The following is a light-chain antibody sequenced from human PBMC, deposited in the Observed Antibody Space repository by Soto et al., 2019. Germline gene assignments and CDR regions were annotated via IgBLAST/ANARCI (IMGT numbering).Light chain of an antibody. CDR1: QTINSF. CDR3: QKSYSSVRT. Sequence: DIQMTQSPSSLSASVGDRVTITCRASQTINSFLNWYQQKPGKAPKLLIYGASNLESGVPSRFSGSGSGTEFTLTISSLQPEDFAVYYCQKSYSSVRTFGQGTKVEVK. V-gene: IGKV1-39*01. CDR2: GAS. J-gene: IGKJ1*01.